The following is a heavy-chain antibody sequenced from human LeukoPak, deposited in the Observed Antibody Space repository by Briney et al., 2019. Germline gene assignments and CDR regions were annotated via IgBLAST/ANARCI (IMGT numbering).Heavy chain of an antibody. D-gene: IGHD1-14*01. CDR3: ARVTYHHYPVQAFDI. Sequence: SVKVSCKASGGTFSSYAISWVRQAPGQGLEWMGGINPIFGTANYAQKFQGRVTITTDESTSTAYMELSSLRSEDTAVYYCARVTYHHYPVQAFDIWGQGTMVTVSS. J-gene: IGHJ3*02. V-gene: IGHV1-69*05. CDR2: INPIFGTA. CDR1: GGTFSSYA.